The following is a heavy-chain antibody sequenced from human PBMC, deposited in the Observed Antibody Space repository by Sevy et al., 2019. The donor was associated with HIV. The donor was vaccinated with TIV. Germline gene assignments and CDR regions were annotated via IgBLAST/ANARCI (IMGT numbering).Heavy chain of an antibody. CDR2: FIPMFDTT. V-gene: IGHV1-69*13. Sequence: ASVKVSCKASGGTFINYAVTWVRQAPGQGLEWMGGFIPMFDTTNSAQKFQGRVTLTADGSTSTAYMELSSLRSEDTAVYYCASSYFDSSGYSPLLYYSMDVWGQGTTVTVSS. CDR1: GGTFINYA. J-gene: IGHJ6*02. D-gene: IGHD3-22*01. CDR3: ASSYFDSSGYSPLLYYSMDV.